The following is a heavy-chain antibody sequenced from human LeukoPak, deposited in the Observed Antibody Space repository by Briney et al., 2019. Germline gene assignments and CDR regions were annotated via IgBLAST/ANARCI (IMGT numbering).Heavy chain of an antibody. D-gene: IGHD6-19*01. CDR1: GFSFSLYW. Sequence: GGSLRLSCAASGFSFSLYWMTWVRQAPGKGLEWVANIKEDGSEKHYVDSVEGRFTISRDNAENSLYLQMNSLRVEDTAVYYCAREEYSRGCSDYWGQGTLVTVSS. V-gene: IGHV3-7*01. CDR2: IKEDGSEK. CDR3: AREEYSRGCSDY. J-gene: IGHJ4*02.